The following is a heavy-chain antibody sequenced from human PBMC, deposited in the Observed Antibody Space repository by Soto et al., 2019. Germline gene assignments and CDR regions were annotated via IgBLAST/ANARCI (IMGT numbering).Heavy chain of an antibody. V-gene: IGHV3-23*01. CDR1: GFTFSSYA. Sequence: AGSLSLSCAASGFTFSSYAMSWVRHAPGKGLEWVSAISGSGGSTYYADSVKGRFTISRDNSKNTLYLQMNSLRAEDTAVYYCAKGDARLRGSSWYEPCYWGQGTLVTVSS. CDR3: AKGDARLRGSSWYEPCY. J-gene: IGHJ4*02. D-gene: IGHD6-13*01. CDR2: ISGSGGST.